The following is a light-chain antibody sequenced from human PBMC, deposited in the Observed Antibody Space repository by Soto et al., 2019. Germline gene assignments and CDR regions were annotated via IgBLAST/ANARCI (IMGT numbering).Light chain of an antibody. CDR3: HQYNIYSWT. Sequence: DIQMTQSPSTLSASVGDRVTITCRASQSISSWLAWYQQKPGKAPKLLIYKASILEMGIPSSFSGTRSATEYTLTISSLQPYDFATYDGHQYNIYSWTFGPGTKVEIK. CDR1: QSISSW. CDR2: KAS. V-gene: IGKV1-5*03. J-gene: IGKJ1*01.